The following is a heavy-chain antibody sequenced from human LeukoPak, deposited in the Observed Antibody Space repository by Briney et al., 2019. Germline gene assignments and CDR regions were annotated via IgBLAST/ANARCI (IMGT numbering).Heavy chain of an antibody. CDR2: INHSGST. V-gene: IGHV4-34*01. CDR1: GGSFSGYS. D-gene: IGHD1-1*01. Sequence: PSETLSLTCAVSGGSFSGYSWSWSRQPPGKGLEWIGEINHSGSTNYNPSLKSRVTISVDTSKNQFSLKLSSVTAADTAVYYCARAALNWNPGGNWFDPRGQGTRVTVSS. CDR3: ARAALNWNPGGNWFDP. J-gene: IGHJ5*02.